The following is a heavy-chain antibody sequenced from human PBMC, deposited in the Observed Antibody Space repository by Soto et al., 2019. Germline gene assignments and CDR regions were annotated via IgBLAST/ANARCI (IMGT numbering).Heavy chain of an antibody. V-gene: IGHV3-23*01. CDR2: ITGTGGNT. CDR1: GFPLSTYG. CDR3: ARIRGYWYGLDV. J-gene: IGHJ6*02. Sequence: EVQLLESGGGLVQPGGSLRLSCAASGFPLSTYGMTWVRQAPGKGLEWVSAITGTGGNTYYVDSVKGRFTSSRDNSKNMLYLQVTSLRVEDTAVYSCARIRGYWYGLDVWGQGTTVTVSS.